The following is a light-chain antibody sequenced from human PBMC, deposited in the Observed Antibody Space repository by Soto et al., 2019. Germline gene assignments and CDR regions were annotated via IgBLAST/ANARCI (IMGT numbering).Light chain of an antibody. CDR1: SSDVGAFNY. CDR2: EVG. CDR3: CSYASGSIYV. Sequence: HSALTQPASVSGSPGQSITISCTGTSSDVGAFNYVSWYLQYPGKAPKLMIYEVGNRPSGVSNRFSGSKSGNTASLTISGLQAEDEADYYCCSYASGSIYVFGTGTKVTVL. J-gene: IGLJ1*01. V-gene: IGLV2-14*01.